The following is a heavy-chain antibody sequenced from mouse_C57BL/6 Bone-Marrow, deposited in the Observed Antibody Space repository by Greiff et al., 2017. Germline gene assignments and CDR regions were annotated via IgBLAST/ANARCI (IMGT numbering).Heavy chain of an antibody. CDR2: IYPRDGSS. CDR1: GYTFTSYD. V-gene: IGHV1-85*01. CDR3: ARDCGSSYWYFDV. J-gene: IGHJ1*03. Sequence: QVQLKESGPELVKPGASVKLSCTASGYTFTSYDINWVQQRPGQGLEWIGWIYPRDGSSKYNEKFKGKATLTVDTSSSTAYIELHSLTSEDAAVYFCARDCGSSYWYFDVGGTGTTVTVSS. D-gene: IGHD1-1*01.